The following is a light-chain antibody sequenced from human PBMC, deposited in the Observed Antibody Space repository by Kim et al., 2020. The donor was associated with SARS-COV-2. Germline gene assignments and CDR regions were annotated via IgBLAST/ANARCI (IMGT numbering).Light chain of an antibody. V-gene: IGLV3-19*01. CDR2: GKN. CDR3: NSRDSNNNVL. J-gene: IGLJ2*01. Sequence: SSELTQDPAVSVALVQTVRITCQGDSLRSYYATWYQQKPGQAPILVIYGKNNRPSGIPDRFSGSSSGNTASLTITGTQAGDEADYYCNSRDSNNNVLFGGGTRLTV. CDR1: SLRSYY.